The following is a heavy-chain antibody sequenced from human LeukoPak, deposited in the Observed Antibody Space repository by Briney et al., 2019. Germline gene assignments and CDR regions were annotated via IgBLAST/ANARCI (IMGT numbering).Heavy chain of an antibody. CDR2: IIPIFGTA. V-gene: IGHV1-69*13. J-gene: IGHJ6*02. Sequence: SVKVSCKASGGTFSSYAISWVRQAPGQGLEWMGGIIPIFGTANYAQKFQGRVTITADESTSTAYMELSSLRSEDTAVYYCARNYCSSTSCENYYYYGMDVWGQGTTVTVSS. D-gene: IGHD2-2*01. CDR1: GGTFSSYA. CDR3: ARNYCSSTSCENYYYYGMDV.